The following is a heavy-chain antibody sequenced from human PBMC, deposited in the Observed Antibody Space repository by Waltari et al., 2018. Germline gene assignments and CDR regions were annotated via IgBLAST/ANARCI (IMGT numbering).Heavy chain of an antibody. D-gene: IGHD2-15*01. Sequence: QVQLQESGPGLVQPSQTLSLTCTVSGCSIGSGGYFWSWIRQRPGKGLEWIGYIYYTGSSFYNPSLSSRVTISVDTSNNQFSLKLRSVTAADTAMYYCARGVGSLYSWFDPWGQGALVTVSS. V-gene: IGHV4-31*03. CDR1: GCSIGSGGYF. J-gene: IGHJ5*02. CDR2: IYYTGSS. CDR3: ARGVGSLYSWFDP.